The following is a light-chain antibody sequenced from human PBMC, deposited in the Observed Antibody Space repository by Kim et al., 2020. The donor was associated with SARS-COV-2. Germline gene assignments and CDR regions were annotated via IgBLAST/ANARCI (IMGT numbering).Light chain of an antibody. J-gene: IGKJ1*01. CDR1: QDISSH. CDR3: QQLDGYPPWA. Sequence: GDRVTITCRASQDISSHLAWYQQTPGRAPKLLIYAASTLQSGVPSRFSGSGPGTDFTLTISSLQPEDFATYFCQQLDGYPPWAFGQGTKV. CDR2: AAS. V-gene: IGKV1-9*01.